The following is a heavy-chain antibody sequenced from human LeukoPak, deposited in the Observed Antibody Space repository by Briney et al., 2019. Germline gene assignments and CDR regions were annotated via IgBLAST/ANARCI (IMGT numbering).Heavy chain of an antibody. J-gene: IGHJ4*02. V-gene: IGHV4-59*08. D-gene: IGHD2/OR15-2a*01. CDR1: GGSISSYY. Sequence: SESLSLTCTVSGGSISSYYWSWIRQPPGKGLEWIAYISDIGSINYNPSLKSRVTISLDTSKNQFSLKLSSVTAADTAVYYCAGHHPRNTVDFWGQGTLVTVSS. CDR2: ISDIGSI. CDR3: AGHHPRNTVDF.